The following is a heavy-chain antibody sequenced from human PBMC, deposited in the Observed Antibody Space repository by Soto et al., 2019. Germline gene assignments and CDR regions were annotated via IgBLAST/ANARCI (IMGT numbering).Heavy chain of an antibody. CDR3: AMIAEYCSGGSCFEAFDI. D-gene: IGHD2-15*01. Sequence: ASVKVSCKASGYTFTSYGISWVRQAPGQGLEWMGWISAYNGNTNYAQKLQGRVTMTTDTSTSTAYMELRSLRSDDTAVYYCAMIAEYCSGGSCFEAFDIWGQGTMVTVSS. CDR2: ISAYNGNT. V-gene: IGHV1-18*01. J-gene: IGHJ3*02. CDR1: GYTFTSYG.